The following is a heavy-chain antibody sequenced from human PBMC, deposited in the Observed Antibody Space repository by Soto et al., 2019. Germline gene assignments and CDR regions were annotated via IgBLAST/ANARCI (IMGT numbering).Heavy chain of an antibody. V-gene: IGHV3-13*05. Sequence: GGSLRLSCAASGFTFSSYDMHWVRQATGKGLEWVSAIGTAGDPYYPGSVKGRFTITRENAKNSLYLQMNSLRAGDTAVYYCARAVAGTREIDYWGQGTLVTVSS. D-gene: IGHD6-19*01. CDR3: ARAVAGTREIDY. CDR1: GFTFSSYD. J-gene: IGHJ4*02. CDR2: IGTAGDP.